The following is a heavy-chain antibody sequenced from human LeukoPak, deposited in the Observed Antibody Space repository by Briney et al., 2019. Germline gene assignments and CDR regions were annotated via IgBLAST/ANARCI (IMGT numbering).Heavy chain of an antibody. CDR1: GYSISSGYY. V-gene: IGHV4-61*01. CDR3: ARDLGRRQFGFNDAFDI. J-gene: IGHJ3*02. CDR2: IYYSGST. D-gene: IGHD3-10*01. Sequence: SETLSLTCTVSGYSISSGYYWGWIRQPPGKGLEWIGYIYYSGSTNYNPSLKSRVTISVDTSKNQFSLKLSSVTAADTAVYYCARDLGRRQFGFNDAFDIWGQGTMVTVSS.